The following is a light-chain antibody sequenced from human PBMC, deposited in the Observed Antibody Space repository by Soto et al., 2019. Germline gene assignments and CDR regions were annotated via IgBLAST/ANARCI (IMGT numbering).Light chain of an antibody. CDR1: QTVIKNY. V-gene: IGKV3-20*01. CDR2: GAS. CDR3: QKYDTSPYT. Sequence: ESVLTQSPGTLSLSPGERATLSCRASQTVIKNYLAWYQRKPGQAPRLLIYGASNRATGIPDRCSGDGSGTDFTLTINRLEAGDSALYYCQKYDTSPYTFGQGTKLEIK. J-gene: IGKJ2*01.